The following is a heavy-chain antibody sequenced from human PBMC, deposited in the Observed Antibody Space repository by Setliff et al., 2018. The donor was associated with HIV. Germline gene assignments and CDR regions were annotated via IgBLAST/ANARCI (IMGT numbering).Heavy chain of an antibody. CDR3: ARVVGGNLYPSAFDI. CDR1: GFTFSNYN. J-gene: IGHJ3*02. V-gene: IGHV3-21*01. CDR2: ISYDSRFI. Sequence: PGGSLRLSCAASGFTFSNYNMNWVRQAPGKGLEWVSSISYDSRFIYHADSMKGRFTISRDNAKKLVYLQMNSLRAEDTAIYYCARVVGGNLYPSAFDIWAQGTMVTVSS.